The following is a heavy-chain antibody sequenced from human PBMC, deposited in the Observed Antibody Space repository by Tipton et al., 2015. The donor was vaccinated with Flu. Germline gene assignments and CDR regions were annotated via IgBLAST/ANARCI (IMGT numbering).Heavy chain of an antibody. J-gene: IGHJ3*02. Sequence: LRLSCTVSGGSIRSGNHYWSWIRLPAGKALEWIARIYPGGSTNFNPSLRSRVTIAVDPSQDQLSLELTSVTAADTAVYYCARMGEHIAEPAYYAFDTWGQGTLVTVSS. CDR2: IYPGGST. V-gene: IGHV4-61*02. CDR3: ARMGEHIAEPAYYAFDT. D-gene: IGHD3-16*01. CDR1: GGSIRSGNHY.